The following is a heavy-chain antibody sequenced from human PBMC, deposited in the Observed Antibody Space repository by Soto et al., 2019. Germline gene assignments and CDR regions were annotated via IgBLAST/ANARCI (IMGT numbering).Heavy chain of an antibody. V-gene: IGHV3-30*18. Sequence: PWGSLVLSCAASGFTLSSYGMHWVRQAPGEGLEWVAVISYDGSNKYYADSVKGRFTISRDNSKNTLYLQMNSLRAEDTAVYYCAKRGYGRYNWFDPWGQGTMVTVSS. J-gene: IGHJ5*02. CDR1: GFTLSSYG. CDR3: AKRGYGRYNWFDP. D-gene: IGHD5-18*01. CDR2: ISYDGSNK.